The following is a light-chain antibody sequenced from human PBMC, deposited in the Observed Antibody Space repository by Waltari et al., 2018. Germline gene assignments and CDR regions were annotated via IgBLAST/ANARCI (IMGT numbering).Light chain of an antibody. J-gene: IGLJ3*02. Sequence: QLVLTQSPSASASLGASVKLTCTLSSGHSSNIIAWLQQQPGKGPRYLLKVNSDGSHRKGDDIPDRFSGSSSGAGRYLTISSLQSEDEADYYCETGGHGTWVFGGGTKLTVL. CDR2: VNSDGSH. CDR1: SGHSSNI. CDR3: ETGGHGTWV. V-gene: IGLV4-69*01.